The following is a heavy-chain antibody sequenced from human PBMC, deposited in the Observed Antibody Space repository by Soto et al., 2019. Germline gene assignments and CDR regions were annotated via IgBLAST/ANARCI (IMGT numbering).Heavy chain of an antibody. V-gene: IGHV1-69*13. CDR2: IIPIFGTA. J-gene: IGHJ4*02. CDR1: GGTFSSYA. Sequence: SVKVSCKASGGTFSSYAISWVRQAPGQGLEWMGGIIPIFGTANYAQKFQGRVTITADESTNTAYMELSSLRPGDAAVYYCARDLNSGLTDYWGQGTLVTVSS. CDR3: ARDLNSGLTDY. D-gene: IGHD6-19*01.